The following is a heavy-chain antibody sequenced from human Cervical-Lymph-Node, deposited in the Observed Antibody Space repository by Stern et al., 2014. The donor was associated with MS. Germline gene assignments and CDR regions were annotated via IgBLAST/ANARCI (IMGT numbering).Heavy chain of an antibody. CDR2: IMPILGTS. CDR1: GGTLISYP. D-gene: IGHD1-26*01. CDR3: ARHLGSHESGWFDP. Sequence: QVQLGQSGAEVKKPGSSVKVSCQASGGTLISYPISWVRQDPGKGLEWLGGIMPILGTSNYAHKFQGRVTITADESTTTIYMELRSLKSEDTAVYYCARHLGSHESGWFDPWGQGTLVTVSS. V-gene: IGHV1-69*01. J-gene: IGHJ5*02.